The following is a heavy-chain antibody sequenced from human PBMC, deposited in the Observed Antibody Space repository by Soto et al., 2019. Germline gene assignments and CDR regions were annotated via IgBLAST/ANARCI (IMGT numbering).Heavy chain of an antibody. Sequence: GGSLRLSCAASGFALSSYAMSWVRQAPGKGLEWVSGISGSGGSTYYAGSVKGRFTISRDNSKNTLYLQMNSLRAEDTAVYYCAKEVEYSHGLCFDYWGQGTLVTVSS. D-gene: IGHD5-18*01. J-gene: IGHJ4*02. CDR2: ISGSGGST. V-gene: IGHV3-23*01. CDR1: GFALSSYA. CDR3: AKEVEYSHGLCFDY.